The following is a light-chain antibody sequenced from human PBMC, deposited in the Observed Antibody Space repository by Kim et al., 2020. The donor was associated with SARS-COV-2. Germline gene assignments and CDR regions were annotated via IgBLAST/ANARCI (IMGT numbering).Light chain of an antibody. CDR3: SSYAGSNNLGV. Sequence: QSITISCTRTSSDVGGYNYVSWYQQHPGKAPKLMIYEVNKRPSGVPDRFSGSKSGNTASLTVSGLQADDEADYYCSSYAGSNNLGVFGTGTKVTVL. V-gene: IGLV2-8*01. J-gene: IGLJ1*01. CDR2: EVN. CDR1: SSDVGGYNY.